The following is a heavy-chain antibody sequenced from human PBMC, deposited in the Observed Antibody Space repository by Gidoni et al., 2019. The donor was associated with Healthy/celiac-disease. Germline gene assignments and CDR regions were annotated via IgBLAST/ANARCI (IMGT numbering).Heavy chain of an antibody. Sequence: EVQLVESGGGLVQPGRSLSLSCAASGFTFDDYAMHWVRQAPGKGLEWVSGISWNSSSIGYADSVKGRFTISRDNAKNSLYLQMNSLRAEDTALYYCAKDRIAWFGEPCMDVWGQGTTVTVSS. V-gene: IGHV3-9*01. CDR3: AKDRIAWFGEPCMDV. J-gene: IGHJ6*02. CDR1: GFTFDDYA. D-gene: IGHD3-10*01. CDR2: ISWNSSSI.